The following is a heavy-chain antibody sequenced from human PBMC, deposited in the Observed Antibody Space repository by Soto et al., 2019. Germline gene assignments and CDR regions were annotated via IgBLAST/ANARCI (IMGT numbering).Heavy chain of an antibody. D-gene: IGHD1-1*01. Sequence: QVQLQESGPGLVKPAETLSLTCTVSGGSINSYYWGWVRQPPGKGLEWIGYISYSGSTSNNPSLTGRITISVDTSKNQYSLKVSSVTAADTAVYYCARHNHNGNNWNYFDYWGQGTLVTVSS. J-gene: IGHJ4*02. CDR1: GGSINSYY. CDR2: ISYSGST. CDR3: ARHNHNGNNWNYFDY. V-gene: IGHV4-59*01.